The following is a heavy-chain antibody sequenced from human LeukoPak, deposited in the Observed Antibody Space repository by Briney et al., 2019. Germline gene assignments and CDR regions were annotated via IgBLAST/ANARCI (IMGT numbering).Heavy chain of an antibody. J-gene: IGHJ5*02. V-gene: IGHV1-24*01. Sequence: ASVKVSCKVPGYTLTELSMHWVRQAPGKGLEWMGGFDPEDGETIYAQKFQGRVTMTEDTSTDTAYMELSSLRSEDTAVYYCAREWATYYDILTGYYKGGWFDPWGQGTLVTVSS. CDR1: GYTLTELS. CDR2: FDPEDGET. CDR3: AREWATYYDILTGYYKGGWFDP. D-gene: IGHD3-9*01.